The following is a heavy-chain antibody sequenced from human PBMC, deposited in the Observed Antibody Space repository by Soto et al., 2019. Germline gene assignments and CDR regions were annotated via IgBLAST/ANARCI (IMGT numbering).Heavy chain of an antibody. D-gene: IGHD6-13*01. Sequence: SVKVSCKASGGTFSSYAISWVRQAPGQGLEWMGGIIPIFGTANYAQKFQGRVTITADESTSTAYMELSSLRSEDTAVYYCARVVRHGSWPLFDYWGQGTLVTVSS. J-gene: IGHJ4*02. CDR1: GGTFSSYA. V-gene: IGHV1-69*13. CDR2: IIPIFGTA. CDR3: ARVVRHGSWPLFDY.